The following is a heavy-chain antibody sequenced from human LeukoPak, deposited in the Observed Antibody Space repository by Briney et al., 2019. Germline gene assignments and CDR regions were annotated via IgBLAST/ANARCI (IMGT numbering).Heavy chain of an antibody. J-gene: IGHJ4*02. V-gene: IGHV3-23*01. Sequence: GGSLRLSCAVSGITLSNYGMSWVRQAPGKGLEWVAGISDSGGGTNYADSVKGRFTISRDNAKNSLYLQMNSLRAEDTAAYYCARDAGRYGSGSYYNGHFDYWGQRTLVTVSS. D-gene: IGHD3-10*01. CDR1: GITLSNYG. CDR2: ISDSGGGT. CDR3: ARDAGRYGSGSYYNGHFDY.